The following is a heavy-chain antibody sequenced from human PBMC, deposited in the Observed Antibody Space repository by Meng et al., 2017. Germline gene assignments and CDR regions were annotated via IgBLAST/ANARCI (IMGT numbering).Heavy chain of an antibody. V-gene: IGHV4-34*01. J-gene: IGHJ4*02. CDR1: GGSFSGYY. D-gene: IGHD2-21*02. CDR2: INHSGST. Sequence: QFKLQEWGPGLLKPSGTLSLARAVYGGSFSGYYWSWIRQPPGKGLEWIGEINHSGSTNYNPSLKSRVTISVDTSKNQFSLKLSSVTAADTAVYYCARVGKVVTAPLTYWGQGTLVTVSS. CDR3: ARVGKVVTAPLTY.